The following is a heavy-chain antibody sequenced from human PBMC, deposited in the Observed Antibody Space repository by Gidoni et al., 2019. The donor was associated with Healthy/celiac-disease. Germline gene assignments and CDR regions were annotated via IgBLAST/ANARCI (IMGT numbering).Heavy chain of an antibody. CDR1: GFTFDDYA. D-gene: IGHD4-17*01. J-gene: IGHJ4*02. Sequence: EVQLVESGGGLVQPGRSLRLSCAASGFTFDDYAMHWVRQAPGKGLEWVSGISWNSGSIGYADSVKGRFTISRDNAKNSLYLQMNSLRAEDTALYYCAKDLHGDNNPLEFDYWGQGTLVTVSS. V-gene: IGHV3-9*01. CDR3: AKDLHGDNNPLEFDY. CDR2: ISWNSGSI.